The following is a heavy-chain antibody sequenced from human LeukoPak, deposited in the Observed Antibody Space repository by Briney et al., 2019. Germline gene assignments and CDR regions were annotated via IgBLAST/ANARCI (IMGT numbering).Heavy chain of an antibody. Sequence: SPTLSLTCAISGDSVSINRAVWNWIRQSPSRGLEWLGSTYYRSRWKSDYALSVKGRIIINPDTSKNHFSLHLNSVTPEDTAVYFCAAEGGTAEAAFDYLGQGTHVTVSS. CDR3: AAEGGTAEAAFDY. D-gene: IGHD6-19*01. CDR1: GDSVSINRAV. CDR2: TYYRSRWKS. J-gene: IGHJ4*02. V-gene: IGHV6-1*01.